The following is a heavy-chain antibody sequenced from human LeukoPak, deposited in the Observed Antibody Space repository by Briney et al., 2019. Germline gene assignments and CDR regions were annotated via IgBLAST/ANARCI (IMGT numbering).Heavy chain of an antibody. J-gene: IGHJ4*02. CDR3: ARAGMITFGGVIVPPDY. V-gene: IGHV1-3*01. Sequence: ASVKVSCKASGYTFTSYAMHWVRQAPGQRLEWMGWINAGNGNTRYSQKFQGRVTITRDTSASTAYMELSSLRSEDTAVYYCARAGMITFGGVIVPPDYWGQGTLVTVSS. D-gene: IGHD3-16*02. CDR2: INAGNGNT. CDR1: GYTFTSYA.